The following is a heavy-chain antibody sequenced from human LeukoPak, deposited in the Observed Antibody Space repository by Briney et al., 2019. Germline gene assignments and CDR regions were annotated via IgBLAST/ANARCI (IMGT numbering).Heavy chain of an antibody. Sequence: GESLKIPCKGPGYSFTSYWISWVRPMPGKGLEWMGRIDPSDSYTNYSPSFQGHVTISADKSISTAYLQCSSLKASDTAMYYCARHESGWPLFWGQGTLVTVSS. CDR3: ARHESGWPLF. CDR1: GYSFTSYW. D-gene: IGHD6-19*01. CDR2: IDPSDSYT. V-gene: IGHV5-10-1*01. J-gene: IGHJ4*02.